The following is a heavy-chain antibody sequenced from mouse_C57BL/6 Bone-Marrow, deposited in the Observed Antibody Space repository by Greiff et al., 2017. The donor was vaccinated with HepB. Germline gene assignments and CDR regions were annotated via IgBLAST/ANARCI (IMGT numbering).Heavy chain of an antibody. Sequence: VQLQQSGAELVRPGASVKLSCTASGFNIKDDYMHWVKQRPEQGLEWIGWIDPENGDTEYASKFQGKATITADTSSNTSYLHLSSLTSEDTAVYYCTRYDYVLFAYWGQGTLVTVSA. CDR1: GFNIKDDY. V-gene: IGHV14-4*01. CDR2: IDPENGDT. CDR3: TRYDYVLFAY. J-gene: IGHJ3*01. D-gene: IGHD2-4*01.